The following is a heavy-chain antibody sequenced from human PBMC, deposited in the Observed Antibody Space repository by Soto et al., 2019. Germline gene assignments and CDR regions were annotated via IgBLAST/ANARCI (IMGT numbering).Heavy chain of an antibody. CDR3: AREGVSLGAVYYYYGMDV. D-gene: IGHD3-10*01. V-gene: IGHV6-1*01. J-gene: IGHJ6*02. Sequence: SQTLSLTCAISGDSVSSNSAAWNWIRQSPSRGLEWLGRTYYRSKWYNDYAVSVKSRITINPDTSKNQFSLQLNSVTPEDTAVYYCAREGVSLGAVYYYYGMDVWGQGTTVTVSS. CDR1: GDSVSSNSAA. CDR2: TYYRSKWYN.